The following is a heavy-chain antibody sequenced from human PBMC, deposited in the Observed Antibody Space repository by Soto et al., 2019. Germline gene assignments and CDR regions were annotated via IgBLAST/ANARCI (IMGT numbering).Heavy chain of an antibody. D-gene: IGHD3-10*01. J-gene: IGHJ6*02. CDR3: ARDTARAMVRIYYGMDV. Sequence: QVQLVESGGGVVHPGRSLRLSCAASGFTFSSYGMHWVRQAPGKGLEWVAVIWYDGSNKYYADSVKGRFTISRDNSKNTLYLQMNSLRAVDTAVYYCARDTARAMVRIYYGMDVWGQGTTVTVS. CDR2: IWYDGSNK. V-gene: IGHV3-33*01. CDR1: GFTFSSYG.